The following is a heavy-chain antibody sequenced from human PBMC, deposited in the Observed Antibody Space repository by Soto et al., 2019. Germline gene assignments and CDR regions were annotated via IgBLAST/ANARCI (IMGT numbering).Heavy chain of an antibody. CDR3: ARVIAVPAANYYFDY. CDR2: IYYSGST. J-gene: IGHJ4*02. D-gene: IGHD2-2*01. V-gene: IGHV4-59*12. CDR1: CGSISSYY. Sequence: SETLSLTCTFSCGSISSYYWSWIRQPPGKGLEWIGYIYYSGSTNYNPSLKSRVTISVDTSKNQFSLKLSSVTAADTAVYYCARVIAVPAANYYFDYWGQGTLVTVSS.